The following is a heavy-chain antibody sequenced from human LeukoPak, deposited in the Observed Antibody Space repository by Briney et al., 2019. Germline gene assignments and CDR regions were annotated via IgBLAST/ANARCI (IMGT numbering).Heavy chain of an antibody. CDR3: ARAPYSGTYYMDV. J-gene: IGHJ6*03. Sequence: SETLSLTCAVYGGSFSGYYYSWIRQPPGEGLEWIGEINHSGDTNYNPSHKSRVTLSVDTSKNQFSLKLSSVTAADTAVYYCARAPYSGTYYMDVWGKGITVTISS. D-gene: IGHD6-13*01. V-gene: IGHV4-34*01. CDR1: GGSFSGYY. CDR2: INHSGDT.